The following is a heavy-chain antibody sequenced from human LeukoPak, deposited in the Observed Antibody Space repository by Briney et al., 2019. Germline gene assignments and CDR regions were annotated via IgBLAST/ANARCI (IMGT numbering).Heavy chain of an antibody. CDR2: IKQDGSEK. D-gene: IGHD6-13*01. Sequence: GGSLRLSCAASGFTFSSYWMNWVRQAPGKGLEWVANIKQDGSEKFYVDSVKGRFTISRDNAKNSLYLQMNSLRAEDTAVYYCARGYSSSPNWFDPWGQGTLVTVSS. J-gene: IGHJ5*02. CDR1: GFTFSSYW. CDR3: ARGYSSSPNWFDP. V-gene: IGHV3-7*01.